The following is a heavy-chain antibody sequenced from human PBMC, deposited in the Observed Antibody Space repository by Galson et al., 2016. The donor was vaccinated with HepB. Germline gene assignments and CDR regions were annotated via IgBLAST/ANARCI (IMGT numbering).Heavy chain of an antibody. V-gene: IGHV3-30*03. D-gene: IGHD6-13*01. CDR3: AREGIGGHNYDGMDV. J-gene: IGHJ6*02. CDR1: GFTFFDYW. Sequence: SLRLSCAASGFTFFDYWMTWVRQAPGKGLEWVAVISYDGSNDFYADYLKGRFTISRDNSKNTLYLQMNRLRDEDTAIYWCAREGIGGHNYDGMDVWGQGTTVTVSS. CDR2: ISYDGSND.